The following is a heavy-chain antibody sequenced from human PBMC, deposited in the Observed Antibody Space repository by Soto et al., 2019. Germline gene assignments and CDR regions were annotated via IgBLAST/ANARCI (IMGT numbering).Heavy chain of an antibody. V-gene: IGHV4-4*02. CDR3: ARVLRGWFDP. J-gene: IGHJ5*02. CDR1: GGSITSANW. Sequence: SETLSLTCAVSGGSITSANWWTWVRQPPGGGLEWIGEISHSGITNYKASLKSRVTMSVDKTKNDVSLKLTSVTAADAAVYYCARVLRGWFDPWGQGTPVTVSS. CDR2: ISHSGIT.